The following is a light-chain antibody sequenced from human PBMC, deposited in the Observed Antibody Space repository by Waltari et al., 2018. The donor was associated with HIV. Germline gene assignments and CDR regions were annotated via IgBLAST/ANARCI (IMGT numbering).Light chain of an antibody. CDR3: ASYAGSNNRVV. J-gene: IGLJ2*01. Sequence: QSALTQPPSASGSPGQSVTISCTGTYSDLGSSNFVSWYQQHPGKAPKLFIFAVNSRPSGVPDRFSVSESGNTASLTVSGLQSDDEADYYCASYAGSNNRVVFGGGTKLTVL. CDR1: YSDLGSSNF. V-gene: IGLV2-8*01. CDR2: AVN.